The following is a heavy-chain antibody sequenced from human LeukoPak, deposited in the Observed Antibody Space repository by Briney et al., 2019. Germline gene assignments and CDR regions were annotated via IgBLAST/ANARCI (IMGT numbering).Heavy chain of an antibody. CDR2: IWHDGSHQ. CDR1: GFTFSSFG. CDR3: ASEKFHTGSHTTPDY. D-gene: IGHD1-26*01. V-gene: IGHV3-33*01. Sequence: PGGSLRLSCAASGFTFSSFGMHWVRQAPGKGLEWVAVIWHDGSHQHYADSVKGRFTVSRDNSKNTLYLQMNSLRAEDTAVYYCASEKFHTGSHTTPDYWGQGTLVTVSS. J-gene: IGHJ4*02.